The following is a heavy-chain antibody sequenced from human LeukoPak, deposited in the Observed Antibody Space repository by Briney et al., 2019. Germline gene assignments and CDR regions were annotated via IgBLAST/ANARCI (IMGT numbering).Heavy chain of an antibody. J-gene: IGHJ6*02. Sequence: ASVKVSCKASGYTFTGYYMHWVRQAPGQGLEWMGRINPNSGGTNYAQKFQGRVTMTRDTSISTAYMELSRLRSDDTAVYYCAGVGGTNYYYYGMDVWGQGTTVTVSS. CDR3: AGVGGTNYYYYGMDV. D-gene: IGHD1-26*01. V-gene: IGHV1-2*06. CDR2: INPNSGGT. CDR1: GYTFTGYY.